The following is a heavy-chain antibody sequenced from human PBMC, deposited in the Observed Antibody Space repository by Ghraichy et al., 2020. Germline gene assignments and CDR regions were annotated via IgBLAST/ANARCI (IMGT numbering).Heavy chain of an antibody. Sequence: SQTLSLTCAISGDSVSSKSATWDFIRQSPSRGLEWRGRTYYRSKWNNDYAVSVKSRITINTATSKNQVSLQLISVTPGDTAVYFCARALGNGITARILWGPGTLVTVSS. CDR3: ARALGNGITARIL. D-gene: IGHD1-7*01. CDR2: TYYRSKWNN. V-gene: IGHV6-1*01. J-gene: IGHJ4*02. CDR1: GDSVSSKSAT.